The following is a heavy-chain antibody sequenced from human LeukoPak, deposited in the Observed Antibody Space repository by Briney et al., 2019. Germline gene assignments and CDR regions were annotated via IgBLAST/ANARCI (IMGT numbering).Heavy chain of an antibody. CDR2: INSDGSST. Sequence: PGGALRLSCAASGFTFSSYLMHWVRQAPRKGLVWVSRINSDGSSTSYADSVKGRFTLSRDNAKNTMYLQMNSLRAEDTAVYYCARAGITMIVRYFDYWGQGNLVTVSS. J-gene: IGHJ4*02. V-gene: IGHV3-74*01. CDR1: GFTFSSYL. CDR3: ARAGITMIVRYFDY. D-gene: IGHD3-22*01.